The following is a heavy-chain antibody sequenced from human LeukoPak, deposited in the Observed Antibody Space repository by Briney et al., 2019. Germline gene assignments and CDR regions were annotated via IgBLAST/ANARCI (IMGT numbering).Heavy chain of an antibody. V-gene: IGHV1-24*01. D-gene: IGHD1-26*01. CDR3: ATDHSVGVSTDAFDI. CDR2: FDPEDGET. Sequence: ASVKVSCKVSGYTLTELSMHWVRQAPGKGLEWVGGFDPEDGETIYAQKFQGRVTMTEDTSTDTAYMELSSLRSEDTAVYYCATDHSVGVSTDAFDIWGQGTMVTVSS. CDR1: GYTLTELS. J-gene: IGHJ3*02.